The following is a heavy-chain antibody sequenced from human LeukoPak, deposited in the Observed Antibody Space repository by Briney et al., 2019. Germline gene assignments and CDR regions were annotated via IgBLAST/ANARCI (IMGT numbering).Heavy chain of an antibody. CDR2: ISGSDGST. CDR3: AQDAYYFGSGSYYYGY. CDR1: GFIFSSYA. V-gene: IGHV3-23*01. D-gene: IGHD3-10*01. Sequence: PGGSLRLSCAASGFIFSSYAMSWVRQAPGKGLEWVSGISGSDGSTYYADSVEGRFTISRDNSKNTLYLQMNTLRAEDTAVYYCAQDAYYFGSGSYYYGYWGQGTLVTVSS. J-gene: IGHJ4*02.